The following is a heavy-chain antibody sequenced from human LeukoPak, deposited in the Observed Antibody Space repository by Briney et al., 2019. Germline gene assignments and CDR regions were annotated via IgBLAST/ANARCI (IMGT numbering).Heavy chain of an antibody. CDR2: ISAYNGNT. CDR1: GYTFTTYG. V-gene: IGHV1-18*01. D-gene: IGHD3-10*01. J-gene: IGHJ4*02. CDR3: AREYFYGSGGSGFDY. Sequence: ASVKVSCKASGYTFTTYGISWVQQAPGQGLEWMGWISAYNGNTNYAQKLQGRVTMTTDTSTSTAYMELRGLRSDDTSVYYCAREYFYGSGGSGFDYWGQGTLVTVSS.